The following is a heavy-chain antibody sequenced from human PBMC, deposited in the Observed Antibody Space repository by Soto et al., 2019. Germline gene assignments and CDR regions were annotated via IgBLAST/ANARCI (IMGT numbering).Heavy chain of an antibody. V-gene: IGHV3-30*03. D-gene: IGHD1-26*01. Sequence: QVQLGESGGGVVQPGRSLRLSCAASGFTFSHYGIHWVRQAPGKGLEWLAVISYDGSNKHYADSVTGRFTVSRDNSKNTLYGQMNSLRAEDTAVYFCARYSGKYQGPIDYWGQGTVVTVSS. CDR1: GFTFSHYG. CDR3: ARYSGKYQGPIDY. CDR2: ISYDGSNK. J-gene: IGHJ4*02.